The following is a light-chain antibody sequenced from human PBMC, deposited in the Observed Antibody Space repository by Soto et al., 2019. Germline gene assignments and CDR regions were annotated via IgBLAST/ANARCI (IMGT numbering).Light chain of an antibody. J-gene: IGLJ1*01. V-gene: IGLV2-14*03. CDR2: EVS. CDR1: SSDVGAYDF. Sequence: QSVLTQPDSVSGSPGQSMTISCTGTSSDVGAYDFVSWYQQHPDKAPKLMIYEVSNRPSGVSNRFSGSKSVNTATLTISGLQAEDEADYYCSSYTSSSTRVFGTGTKVNVL. CDR3: SSYTSSSTRV.